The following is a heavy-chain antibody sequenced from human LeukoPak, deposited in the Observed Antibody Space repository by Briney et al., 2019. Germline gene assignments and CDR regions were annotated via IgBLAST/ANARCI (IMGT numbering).Heavy chain of an antibody. CDR3: AHKPSGPYYFDY. V-gene: IGHV2-5*02. J-gene: IGHJ4*02. Sequence: ESGPTLVEPTQTLTLTCTFSGFSLSTSGMGVGWIRQPPGKALEWLALIYWDDDKRYSPSLKSRLTITKDTSKNQVVLTMTNMDPVDTATYYCAHKPSGPYYFDYWGQGTLVTVSS. CDR2: IYWDDDK. D-gene: IGHD3-10*01. CDR1: GFSLSTSGMG.